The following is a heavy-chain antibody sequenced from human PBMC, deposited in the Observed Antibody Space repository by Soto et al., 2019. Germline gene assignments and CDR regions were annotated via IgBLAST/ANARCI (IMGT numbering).Heavy chain of an antibody. V-gene: IGHV4-34*01. CDR3: ARWGTGNLIPSRPFFHY. Sequence: SETLSLTCGLSSGSLSGFYWSWIRQSPGKGLEWIGDINYSGSTSYNPSLKSRVAIAVDASKKQFSLKLNSVTAADTAVYYCARWGTGNLIPSRPFFHYWGQGTRVTVPQ. CDR2: INYSGST. CDR1: SGSLSGFY. J-gene: IGHJ4*02. D-gene: IGHD6-6*01.